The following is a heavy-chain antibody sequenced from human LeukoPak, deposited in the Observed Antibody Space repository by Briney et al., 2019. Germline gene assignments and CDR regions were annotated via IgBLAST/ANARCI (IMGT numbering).Heavy chain of an antibody. D-gene: IGHD3-3*01. CDR2: ISGSGHDI. CDR1: GFTFSDSY. Sequence: GGSLRLSCAASGFTFSDSYMTWVRQAPGKGVEWVAYISGSGHDINYSDSVKGRFTISRDNAKNSLYLQVNSLTAEDTAVYYCARAGVDTSGYYYQGFDYWGQGTLVTVSS. V-gene: IGHV3-11*04. J-gene: IGHJ4*02. CDR3: ARAGVDTSGYYYQGFDY.